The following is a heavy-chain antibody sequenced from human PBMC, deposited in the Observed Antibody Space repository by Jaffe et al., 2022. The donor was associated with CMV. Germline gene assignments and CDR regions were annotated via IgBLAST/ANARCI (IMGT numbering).Heavy chain of an antibody. J-gene: IGHJ4*02. Sequence: QVQLVQSGAEVKKPGSSVKVSCKASGGTFSSYAISWVRQAPGQGLEWMGRIIPILGIANYAQKFQGRVTITADKSTSTAYMELSSLRSEDTAVYYCARAAGYSSSWPEDGRGGFDYWGQGTLVTVSS. D-gene: IGHD6-13*01. CDR1: GGTFSSYA. CDR2: IIPILGIA. CDR3: ARAAGYSSSWPEDGRGGFDY. V-gene: IGHV1-69*09.